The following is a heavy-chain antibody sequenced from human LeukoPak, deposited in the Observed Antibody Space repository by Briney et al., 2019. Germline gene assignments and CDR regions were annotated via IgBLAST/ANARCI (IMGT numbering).Heavy chain of an antibody. J-gene: IGHJ6*03. CDR3: AYTSGYDFSSYYYYYMDV. CDR2: IKQDGSEK. CDR1: GFTFSSYW. V-gene: IGHV3-7*01. Sequence: GGYLRLSCAASGFTFSSYWMSWVRQAPGKGLEWVANIKQDGSEKYYVDSVKGRFTISRDNAKNSLYLQMNSLSAEDTAVYYCAYTSGYDFSSYYYYYMDVWGKGTTVTVSS. D-gene: IGHD5-12*01.